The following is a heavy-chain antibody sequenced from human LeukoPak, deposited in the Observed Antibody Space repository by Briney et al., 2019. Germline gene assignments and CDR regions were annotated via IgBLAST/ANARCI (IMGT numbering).Heavy chain of an antibody. V-gene: IGHV3-23*01. CDR1: GFTFSSYA. CDR2: ISGSGGST. CDR3: AKDAENYYGSGSYPY. Sequence: GGSLRLSCAASGFTFSSYAMSWVRQAPGKGLEWVSAISGSGGSTYYADSVKGRFTISRDNSKNTLYLQMNGLRAEDTAVYYCAKDAENYYGSGSYPYWGQGTLVTVSS. J-gene: IGHJ4*02. D-gene: IGHD3-10*01.